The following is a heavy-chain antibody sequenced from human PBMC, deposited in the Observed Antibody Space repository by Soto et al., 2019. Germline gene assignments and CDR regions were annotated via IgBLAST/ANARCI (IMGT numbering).Heavy chain of an antibody. Sequence: EVQLVESGGGLVQPGGSLRLSCTASGFIFSTYDFQCVRQATGLGVEWVSGVGTVNDIYYADSVKGRFALSRENAKNSVYRQMNNLRLEDSAVNYCTRDRDGWENWCQGTRLTVSP. V-gene: IGHV3-13*01. CDR3: TRDRDGWEN. D-gene: IGHD6-19*01. CDR1: GFIFSTYD. CDR2: VGTVNDI. J-gene: IGHJ4*01.